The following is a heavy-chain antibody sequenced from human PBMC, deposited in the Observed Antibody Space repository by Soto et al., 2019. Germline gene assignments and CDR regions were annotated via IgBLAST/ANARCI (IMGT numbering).Heavy chain of an antibody. Sequence: GGSLRLSCAASGFTFSSYAMSWVRQAPGKGLEWVSAISGSGGSTYYADSVKGRFTISRDNSKNTLYLQMNSLRAEDTAVYYCAKAADSSGWYSGDLDYWGQGTLVTVSS. CDR3: AKAADSSGWYSGDLDY. CDR1: GFTFSSYA. J-gene: IGHJ4*02. V-gene: IGHV3-23*01. D-gene: IGHD6-19*01. CDR2: ISGSGGST.